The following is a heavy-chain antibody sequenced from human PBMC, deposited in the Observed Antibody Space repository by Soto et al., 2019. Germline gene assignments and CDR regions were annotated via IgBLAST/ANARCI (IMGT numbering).Heavy chain of an antibody. V-gene: IGHV4-30-2*01. CDR1: GDSISSGGYS. CDR3: ARAPDIAVAGPYFDY. CDR2: IYHSGST. D-gene: IGHD6-19*01. J-gene: IGHJ4*02. Sequence: PSETLSLTCAVSGDSISSGGYSWSWIRQPPGKGLEWIGYIYHSGSTYYNPSLKSRVTISVDRSKNQFSLKLSSVTAADTAVYYCARAPDIAVAGPYFDYWGQGTLVTVSS.